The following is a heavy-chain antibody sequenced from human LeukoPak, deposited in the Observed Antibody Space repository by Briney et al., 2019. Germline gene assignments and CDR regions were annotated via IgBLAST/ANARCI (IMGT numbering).Heavy chain of an antibody. Sequence: SETLSLTCTVSGGSISGYYWSWIRQPPGKGLEWIGYVYYGGSTNSNPSLKSRVTISEDTSKNQFSLKLSSVAAADTAVYYCARHERCGADCYSGGLDSWGQGTLVTVSS. J-gene: IGHJ4*02. CDR1: GGSISGYY. CDR3: ARHERCGADCYSGGLDS. V-gene: IGHV4-59*08. CDR2: VYYGGST. D-gene: IGHD2-21*02.